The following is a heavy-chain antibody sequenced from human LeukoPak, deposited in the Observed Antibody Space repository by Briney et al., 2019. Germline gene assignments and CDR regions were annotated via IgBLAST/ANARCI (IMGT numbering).Heavy chain of an antibody. CDR3: ARDYYGSAAGLRFDP. CDR1: GGSISSGGFY. Sequence: PSETLSLTCTVSGGSISSGGFYWSWIRQPAGKGLEWIGRIYTTGSTNYNPSLKSRVTISVDTSKTQLSLNVSSVPAADTAVYYCARDYYGSAAGLRFDPRGQGTLVTVSS. D-gene: IGHD3-10*01. J-gene: IGHJ5*02. V-gene: IGHV4-61*02. CDR2: IYTTGST.